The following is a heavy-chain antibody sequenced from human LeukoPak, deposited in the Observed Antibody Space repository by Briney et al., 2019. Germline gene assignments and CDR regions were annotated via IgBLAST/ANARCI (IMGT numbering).Heavy chain of an antibody. V-gene: IGHV4-4*07. CDR3: AREGIAAADFDY. D-gene: IGHD6-13*01. J-gene: IGHJ4*01. Sequence: TSSETLSLTCTVSGGSISSYYWSWVRQPAGKGLEWIGRIYTSGSTNYNTSLKSRVTMSVDTSKNQFSLKLSSVTAADTAVYYCAREGIAAADFDYWGQGTLVTVSS. CDR2: IYTSGST. CDR1: GGSISSYY.